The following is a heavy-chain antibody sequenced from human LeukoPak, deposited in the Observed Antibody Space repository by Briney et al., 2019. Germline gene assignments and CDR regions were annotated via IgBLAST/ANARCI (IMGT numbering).Heavy chain of an antibody. CDR3: ASGGGYGY. CDR1: GGSISSSTYY. Sequence: KTSETLSLTCTVSGGSISSSTYYWGWIRQPPGKGLEWIGSIYYSGSTYYDPSLKSRVTISVDTSKNQFSLKLRSVTAADTAVYYCASGGGYGYWGQGTLVTVSS. V-gene: IGHV4-39*01. CDR2: IYYSGST. D-gene: IGHD5-12*01. J-gene: IGHJ4*02.